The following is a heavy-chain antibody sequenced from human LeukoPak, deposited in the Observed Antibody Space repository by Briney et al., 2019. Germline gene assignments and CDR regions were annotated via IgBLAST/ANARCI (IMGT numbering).Heavy chain of an antibody. D-gene: IGHD6-13*01. V-gene: IGHV4-59*01. J-gene: IGHJ5*02. CDR3: ARDFGSSWYTRFDP. CDR2: IYYSGST. Sequence: PSETLSLTCTVSGGSISSYYWSWIRQPPGKGLEWIGYIYYSGSTNYNPSLKSRVTISVDTYNNQFSLKLSSVTAADTAVYYCARDFGSSWYTRFDPWGQGTLVTASS. CDR1: GGSISSYY.